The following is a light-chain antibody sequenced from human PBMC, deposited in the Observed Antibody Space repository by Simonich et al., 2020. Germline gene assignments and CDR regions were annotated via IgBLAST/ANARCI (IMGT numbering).Light chain of an antibody. CDR2: DVS. CDR1: SSDVGGYNY. V-gene: IGLV2-14*03. Sequence: QSALTQPRSVSGSPGQSVTISCTGTSSDVGGYNYVSWYQQHPGKAPKLMIYDVSNRPSGVSKRFSGSKSGNTASLTISGLQAEDEADYYCSSYTSSSTLVFGGGTKLTVL. CDR3: SSYTSSSTLV. J-gene: IGLJ2*01.